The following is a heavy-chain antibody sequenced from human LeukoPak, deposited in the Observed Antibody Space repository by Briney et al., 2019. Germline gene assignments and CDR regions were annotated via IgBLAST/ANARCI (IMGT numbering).Heavy chain of an antibody. CDR3: ARRRYCSSTSCYGGVDGFDI. CDR2: IYPVDSDT. Sequence: GESLKISCKGSGYGFTNYWVGWVRQMPGKDLEWMGIIYPVDSDTRYRPSFQGQVTISADKSFSTAYLQWSSLKASDTAMYYCARRRYCSSTSCYGGVDGFDIWGQGTMVTVSS. J-gene: IGHJ3*02. V-gene: IGHV5-51*01. CDR1: GYGFTNYW. D-gene: IGHD2-2*01.